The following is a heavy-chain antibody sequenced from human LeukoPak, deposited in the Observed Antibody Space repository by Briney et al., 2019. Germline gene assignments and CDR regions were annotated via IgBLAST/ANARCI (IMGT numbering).Heavy chain of an antibody. CDR2: IFHSGST. CDR1: GDSISSGAYS. Sequence: PSETLSLTCAVSGDSISSGAYSWSWIRQPPGKGLEWIGYIFHSGSTNYNASLKSRVTISVDTSKNQFSLKLTSMPLADTAVYCCAREFWVANAPGSWLDPWGQGIPVTVSS. D-gene: IGHD3-16*01. V-gene: IGHV4-30-2*01. J-gene: IGHJ5*02. CDR3: AREFWVANAPGSWLDP.